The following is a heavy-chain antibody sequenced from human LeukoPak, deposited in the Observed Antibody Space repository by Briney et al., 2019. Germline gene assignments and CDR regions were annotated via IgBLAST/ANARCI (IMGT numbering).Heavy chain of an antibody. J-gene: IGHJ4*02. CDR1: GLTFSSYS. Sequence: GGSLRLSCAASGLTFSSYSMNWDRQAPGKGLEWVSSISSSSSYIYYADSVKGRFTISRDNAKNSLYLQMNSLRAEDTAVYYCAREVAAGLFDYWGQGTLVTVSS. CDR3: AREVAAGLFDY. D-gene: IGHD6-13*01. CDR2: ISSSSSYI. V-gene: IGHV3-21*01.